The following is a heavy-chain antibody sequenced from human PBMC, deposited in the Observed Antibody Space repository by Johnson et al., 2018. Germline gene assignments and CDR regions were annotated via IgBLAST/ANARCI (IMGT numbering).Heavy chain of an antibody. CDR3: VRDIRGLGAVAGGFDS. V-gene: IGHV3-9*01. Sequence: VQLVQSGGGLVQPGRSLRLSCAASGFTFDDYAMHWVRQAPGRGLEWVSGINWNSASIVYADSVKGRFTVSRDNAKNSLYLQMDTLRTEDTGLYYCVRDIRGLGAVAGGFDSWGQGTLVTVSS. D-gene: IGHD6-19*01. CDR2: INWNSASI. CDR1: GFTFDDYA. J-gene: IGHJ4*02.